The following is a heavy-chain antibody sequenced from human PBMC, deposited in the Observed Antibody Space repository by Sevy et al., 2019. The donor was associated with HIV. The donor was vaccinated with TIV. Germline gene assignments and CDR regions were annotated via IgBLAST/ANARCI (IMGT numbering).Heavy chain of an antibody. V-gene: IGHV3-30*02. CDR2: IGYDGSDK. Sequence: GGSLRLSCAASGFSFSSYGMYWVRQAPGKGLEWVARIGYDGSDKYYGDSVKGRVTISRDNSKKTLYLQMNSMRAEDTAVDYCAKSADCPYYKYAMDIWGQGTTVTVSS. J-gene: IGHJ6*02. CDR3: AKSADCPYYKYAMDI. D-gene: IGHD2-21*02. CDR1: GFSFSSYG.